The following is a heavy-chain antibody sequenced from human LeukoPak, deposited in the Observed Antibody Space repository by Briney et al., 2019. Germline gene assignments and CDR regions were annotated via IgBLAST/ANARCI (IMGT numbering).Heavy chain of an antibody. CDR1: GFTFSSYT. CDR3: AKPLSSGWYLDYFDS. CDR2: ISGSGGST. Sequence: GGSLRLSCAASGFTFSSYTMSWVRQAPGKGLEWVSAISGSGGSTYYADSVKGRFTISRDNSKNTLYLQMNSLRAEDTAVYYGAKPLSSGWYLDYFDSWGQGTLVTVSS. J-gene: IGHJ4*02. V-gene: IGHV3-23*01. D-gene: IGHD6-19*01.